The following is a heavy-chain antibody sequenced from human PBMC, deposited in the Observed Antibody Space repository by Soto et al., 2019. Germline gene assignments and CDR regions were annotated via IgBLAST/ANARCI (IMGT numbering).Heavy chain of an antibody. J-gene: IGHJ6*02. CDR3: ARVRGYCTNCVCYNPDYYYYYGMDV. V-gene: IGHV1-8*01. Sequence: GASVKVSCKASGYTFTSYDINWVRQATGQGLEWMGWMNPNSGNTGYAQKFQGRVTMTRNTSISTAYMELSSLRSEDTAVYYCARVRGYCTNCVCYNPDYYYYYGMDVWGQGTTVTFSS. CDR1: GYTFTSYD. D-gene: IGHD2-8*01. CDR2: MNPNSGNT.